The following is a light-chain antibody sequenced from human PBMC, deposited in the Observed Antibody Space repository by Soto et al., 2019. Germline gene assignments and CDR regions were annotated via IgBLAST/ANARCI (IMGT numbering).Light chain of an antibody. J-gene: IGKJ1*01. CDR3: QHYNSYSEA. V-gene: IGKV1-13*02. CDR2: DAS. CDR1: QGISTL. Sequence: AIQLTQSTSSVSASVVDRATITRRASQGISTLLAWYQQTPGKAPKLLIYDASNLETGVPSRFSGRGSGTEFTLTISRLQPDDFSTDYCQHYNSYSEAFGQGTKVDIK.